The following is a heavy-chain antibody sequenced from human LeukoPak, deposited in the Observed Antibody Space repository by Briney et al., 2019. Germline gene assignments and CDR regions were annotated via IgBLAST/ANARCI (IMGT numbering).Heavy chain of an antibody. CDR3: ARGDYYGSGSYDYYYGMDV. CDR2: IIPILGIA. J-gene: IGHJ6*02. V-gene: IGHV1-69*04. Sequence: ASVKVSCKASGYTFTSYGISWVRQAPGQGLEWMGRIIPILGIANYAQKFQGRVTITADKSTSTAYMELSSLRSEDTAVYYCARGDYYGSGSYDYYYGMDVWGQGTTVTVSS. CDR1: GYTFTSYG. D-gene: IGHD3-10*01.